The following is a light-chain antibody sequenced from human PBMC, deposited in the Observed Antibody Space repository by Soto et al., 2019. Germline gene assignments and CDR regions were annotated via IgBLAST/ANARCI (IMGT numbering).Light chain of an antibody. CDR3: QQYHNWPPQYT. CDR1: QTVASN. Sequence: DIVMTQSPAILSVSPGERATLSCRASQTVASNLARYQQKPGQAPRLLIHGASTRATGVSARFSGSGSGTEFTLTISSLQSEDFAVYYCQQYHNWPPQYTFGQGTKLQIK. CDR2: GAS. J-gene: IGKJ2*01. V-gene: IGKV3-15*01.